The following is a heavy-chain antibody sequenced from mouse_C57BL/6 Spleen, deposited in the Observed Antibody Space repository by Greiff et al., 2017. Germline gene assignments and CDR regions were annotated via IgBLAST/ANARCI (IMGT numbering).Heavy chain of an antibody. Sequence: EVKLMESGGGLVQPGGSLKLSCAASGFTFSDYGMAWVRQAPRKGPEWVAFISNLAYSIYYADTVTGRFTISRENAKNTLYLEMSSLRSEDTAMYYCARHGYYGSSYYFDYWGQGTTLTVSS. J-gene: IGHJ2*01. CDR2: ISNLAYSI. CDR1: GFTFSDYG. CDR3: ARHGYYGSSYYFDY. D-gene: IGHD1-1*01. V-gene: IGHV5-15*01.